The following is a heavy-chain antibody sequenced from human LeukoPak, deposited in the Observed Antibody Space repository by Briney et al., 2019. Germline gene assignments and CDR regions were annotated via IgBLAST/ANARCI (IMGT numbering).Heavy chain of an antibody. CDR1: GFTFSSYG. V-gene: IGHV3-33*08. CDR2: IWYDGSNK. J-gene: IGHJ3*02. CDR3: ARGGIVVVPAAPDSFDI. D-gene: IGHD2-2*01. Sequence: GGSLRLSCAASGFTFSSYGMHWVRQAPGKGLEWVAVIWYDGSNKYYADSVKGRFTISRDNSKNTLYLQMNSLRAEDTAVYYCARGGIVVVPAAPDSFDIWGQGTMVTVSS.